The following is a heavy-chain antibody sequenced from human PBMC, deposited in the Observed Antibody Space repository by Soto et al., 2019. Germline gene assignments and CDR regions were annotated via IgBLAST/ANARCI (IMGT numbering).Heavy chain of an antibody. CDR2: INPSGGST. D-gene: IGHD2-15*01. Sequence: ASVKVSCKASGYTFTSYYMHWVRQAPGQGLEWMGIINPSGGSTSYAQKFQGRVTMTRDTSTSTVYMELSSLRSEDTAVYYCARDRSKDLAVVGHDAFDIWGQGTMVTVS. J-gene: IGHJ3*02. CDR3: ARDRSKDLAVVGHDAFDI. CDR1: GYTFTSYY. V-gene: IGHV1-46*03.